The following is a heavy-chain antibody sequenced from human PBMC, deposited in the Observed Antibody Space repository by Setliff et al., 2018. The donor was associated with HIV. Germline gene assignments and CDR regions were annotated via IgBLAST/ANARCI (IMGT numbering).Heavy chain of an antibody. J-gene: IGHJ2*01. CDR1: GGSISDSRYY. CDR3: ARDSDLDYSSSARWYFDL. CDR2: IYYSGST. Sequence: SETLSLTCTVSGGSISDSRYYWGWIRQPPGKGLEWIGNIYYSGSTYYNPSLKSRVTISVDTSKNQFSLKLNSVTAADTAVYYCARDSDLDYSSSARWYFDLWGRGTLVTVSS. V-gene: IGHV4-39*07. D-gene: IGHD6-6*01.